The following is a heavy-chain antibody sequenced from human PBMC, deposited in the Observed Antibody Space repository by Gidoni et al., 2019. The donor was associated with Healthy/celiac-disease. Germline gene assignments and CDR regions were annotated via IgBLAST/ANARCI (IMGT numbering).Heavy chain of an antibody. J-gene: IGHJ4*02. CDR3: ARHVRDPTEWDDSSGYYGMDY. CDR1: GYSFPSYW. CDR2: IDPSDTYT. D-gene: IGHD3-22*01. Sequence: EVQLVQSGAEVKKPGESLRISCKGSGYSFPSYWISWVRQMPGKGLEWMGRIDPSDTYTHYSPSFQGHVTISADKSISTAYLQWSSLKASDTAMYYCARHVRDPTEWDDSSGYYGMDYWGQGTLVTVSA. V-gene: IGHV5-10-1*03.